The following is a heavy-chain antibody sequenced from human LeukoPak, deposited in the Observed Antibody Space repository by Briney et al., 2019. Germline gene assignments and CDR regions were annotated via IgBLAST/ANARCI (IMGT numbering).Heavy chain of an antibody. D-gene: IGHD4-11*01. V-gene: IGHV3-33*06. CDR2: IWSDGTNQ. CDR3: AKDAQRGFDYSNSLEY. Sequence: GGSLTLSCVASQFRFPFSHYGMHWVRQAPGRGLEWVAVIWSDGTNQYYADSVKGRFTISGDNSKNTVYLQMNSLRAEDTAVYFGAKDAQRGFDYSNSLEYWGQGTLVTVSS. CDR1: QFRFPFSHYG. J-gene: IGHJ4*02.